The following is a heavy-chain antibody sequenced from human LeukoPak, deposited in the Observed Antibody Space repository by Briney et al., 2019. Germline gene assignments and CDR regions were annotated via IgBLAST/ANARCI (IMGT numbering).Heavy chain of an antibody. J-gene: IGHJ4*02. CDR3: ARAPTPANYYDSSGSVYYFDY. CDR1: GGSISSGSSY. Sequence: SQTLSLTCTVSGGSISSGSSYWSWIRQPARKGLEWFGRIYTSGSTNYNPSLQSRHTISVDTSKNQFSLKLSSVAAADTAVYYCARAPTPANYYDSSGSVYYFDYWGQGTLVTVSS. V-gene: IGHV4-61*02. D-gene: IGHD3-22*01. CDR2: IYTSGST.